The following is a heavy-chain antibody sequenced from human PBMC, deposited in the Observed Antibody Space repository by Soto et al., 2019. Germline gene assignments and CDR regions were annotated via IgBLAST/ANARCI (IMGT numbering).Heavy chain of an antibody. CDR3: ASGWYGNSRFDP. CDR2: IIPIFGTA. D-gene: IGHD3-10*01. J-gene: IGHJ5*02. CDR1: GGTFSSYA. V-gene: IGHV1-69*13. Sequence: GASVKVSCKASGGTFSSYAISWVRQAPGQGLEWMGGIIPIFGTANYAQKFQGRVTITADGSTSTAYMELSSLRSEDTAVYYCASGWYGNSRFDPWGQGTLVTVSS.